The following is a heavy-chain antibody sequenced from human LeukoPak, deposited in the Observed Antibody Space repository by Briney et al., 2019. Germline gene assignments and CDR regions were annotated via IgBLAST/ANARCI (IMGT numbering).Heavy chain of an antibody. J-gene: IGHJ4*02. CDR1: GFTFSSYS. V-gene: IGHV3-21*01. D-gene: IGHD5-18*01. Sequence: PGGSLRLSCAASGFTFSSYSMNWVRQAPGKGLEWVSSISSSSSYIYYADSVKGRFTISRDNAKNSLYLQMNSLRVEDTAVYYCARDPYVDTAMVYYFDYWGQGTLVTVSS. CDR3: ARDPYVDTAMVYYFDY. CDR2: ISSSSSYI.